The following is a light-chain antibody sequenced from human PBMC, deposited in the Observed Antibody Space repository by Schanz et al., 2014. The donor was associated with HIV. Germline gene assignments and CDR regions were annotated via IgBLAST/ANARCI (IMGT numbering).Light chain of an antibody. Sequence: QSALTQPASVSGSLGQSITISCTGTNRDIGTYDFVSWYQQHPGTAPKLLIYDVTYRPSGVSNAFSGTKSGNTASLTISGLQAEDEADYYCCSYSRSGTPHYVFGTGTKLTVL. CDR3: CSYSRSGTPHYV. CDR1: NRDIGTYDF. CDR2: DVT. V-gene: IGLV2-14*03. J-gene: IGLJ1*01.